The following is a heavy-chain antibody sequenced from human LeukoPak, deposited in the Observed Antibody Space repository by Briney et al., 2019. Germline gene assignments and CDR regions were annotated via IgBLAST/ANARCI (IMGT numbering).Heavy chain of an antibody. Sequence: ASVKVSCKASGYTFTNYGLSWVRQAPGQGLEWMGRISAYNGNTNYAQKFQGRVTMTTDTSTYTAYMELRSLRSDDTAVYYCARSATHRLVWTDRSVWLPLDYWGQGTLVTVSS. V-gene: IGHV1-18*01. CDR2: ISAYNGNT. CDR3: ARSATHRLVWTDRSVWLPLDY. CDR1: GYTFTNYG. D-gene: IGHD5-18*01. J-gene: IGHJ4*02.